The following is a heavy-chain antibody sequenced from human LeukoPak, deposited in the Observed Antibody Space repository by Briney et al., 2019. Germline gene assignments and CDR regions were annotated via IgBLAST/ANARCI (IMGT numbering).Heavy chain of an antibody. V-gene: IGHV4-39*07. Sequence: PSETLSLTCTVSGGSISGSSYYWGWIRQPPGKGLEWIGSIYYSGSTNYNPSLKSRVTISVDTSKNQFSLKLSSVTAADTAVYYCARGYCGGDCYLPDWFDPWGQGTLVTVSS. CDR1: GGSISGSSYY. CDR3: ARGYCGGDCYLPDWFDP. D-gene: IGHD2-21*02. CDR2: IYYSGST. J-gene: IGHJ5*02.